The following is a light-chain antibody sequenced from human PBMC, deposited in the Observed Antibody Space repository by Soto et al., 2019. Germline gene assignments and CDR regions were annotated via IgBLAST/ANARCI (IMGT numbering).Light chain of an antibody. J-gene: IGKJ4*01. CDR2: GAS. V-gene: IGKV3-20*01. CDR3: HQYASSPLT. CDR1: QSVDSKY. Sequence: EIVLTQSPGTLSLSPGEGATLSCRPSQSVDSKYISWYQQKSGQAPRLLIYGASRRDTGIPDRFSGSASGTDFTLTISRLEPEDFAVYYCHQYASSPLTFGGGTKVEIK.